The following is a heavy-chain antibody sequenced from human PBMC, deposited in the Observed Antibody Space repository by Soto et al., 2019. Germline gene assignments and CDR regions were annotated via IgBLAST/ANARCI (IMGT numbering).Heavy chain of an antibody. D-gene: IGHD6-13*01. J-gene: IGHJ4*02. V-gene: IGHV1-69*13. CDR3: AIRRSIAAAGMNPDY. CDR1: GGTFSSYA. Sequence: SVKVSCKASGGTFSSYAISWVRQAPGQGLEWMGGIIPIFGTANYAQKFQGRVTITADESTSTAYMGLSSLRSEDTAVYYCAIRRSIAAAGMNPDYWGQGTLVTVSS. CDR2: IIPIFGTA.